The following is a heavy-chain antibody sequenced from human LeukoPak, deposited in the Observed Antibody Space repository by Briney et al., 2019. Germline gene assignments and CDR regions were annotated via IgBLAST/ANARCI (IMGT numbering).Heavy chain of an antibody. Sequence: GGSLRLSCAASGFTVSSNYMSWVRQAPGKGLEWVSVIYSGGSTYYADSVKGRFTISRDNSKNTLYLQMKSLRAEDKAVYYCASAETFGELLPHFDLWGQGNLVSVS. J-gene: IGHJ4*02. CDR1: GFTVSSNY. CDR2: IYSGGST. V-gene: IGHV3-66*01. CDR3: ASAETFGELLPHFDL. D-gene: IGHD3-10*01.